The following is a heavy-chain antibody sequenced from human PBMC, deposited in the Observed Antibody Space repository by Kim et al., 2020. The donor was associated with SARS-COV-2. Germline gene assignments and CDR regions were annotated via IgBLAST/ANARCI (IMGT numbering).Heavy chain of an antibody. Sequence: GGSLRLSCAASGFIFTNAWMTWVRQAPVRGLEWVGRIKSNTDGGAIDHAALVKGRFTISRDDSKNTLYLEMNSLKTEDTGVYYCVWVVETHYYGMDVWGQGTTVTVSS. CDR2: IKSNTDGGAI. J-gene: IGHJ6*02. V-gene: IGHV3-15*01. CDR1: GFIFTNAW. D-gene: IGHD3-16*01. CDR3: VWVVETHYYGMDV.